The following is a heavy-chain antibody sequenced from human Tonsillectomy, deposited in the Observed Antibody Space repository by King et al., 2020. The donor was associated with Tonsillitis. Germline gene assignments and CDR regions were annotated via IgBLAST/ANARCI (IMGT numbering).Heavy chain of an antibody. CDR1: GFTFSNFW. CDR3: VRPSHSPPDH. CDR2: TXEXGSXX. D-gene: IGHD2-15*01. J-gene: IGHJ5*02. V-gene: IGHV3-7*03. Sequence: VQLVESGGGLVQPGGSLRLSCAASGFTFSNFWMTWVRXAPGKGLEWVXXTXEXGSXXYXXXTVKXRFTISRDNAKNSLTLQMNSLRAEDTAVYYCVRPSHSPPDHWGQGTLVTVSS.